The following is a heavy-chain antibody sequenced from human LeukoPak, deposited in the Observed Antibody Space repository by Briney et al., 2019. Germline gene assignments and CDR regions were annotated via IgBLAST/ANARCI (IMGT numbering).Heavy chain of an antibody. CDR3: ARSRAPPTYYYGSGRGEFDP. Sequence: SETLSLTCTVSGGAISSYYWSWIRQPPGKGLEWIGYIYYSGSTNYNPSLKSRVTISVDTSKNQFSLKLSSVTAADTAVYYCARSRAPPTYYYGSGRGEFDPWGQGTLVTVSS. CDR1: GGAISSYY. V-gene: IGHV4-59*12. J-gene: IGHJ5*02. CDR2: IYYSGST. D-gene: IGHD3-10*01.